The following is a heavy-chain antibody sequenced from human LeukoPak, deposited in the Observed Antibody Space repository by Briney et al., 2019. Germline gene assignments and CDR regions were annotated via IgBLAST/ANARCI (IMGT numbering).Heavy chain of an antibody. CDR1: GFTFSSYG. V-gene: IGHV3-23*01. D-gene: IGHD1-26*01. CDR2: ISGSGGST. Sequence: GGTLRLSCAASGFTFSSYGMSWVRQAPGKGLEWVSAISGSGGSTYYADSVKGRFTISRDNSKNTLYLQMNSLRAEDTAVYYCARELGVGARGFDYWGQGTLVTVSS. J-gene: IGHJ4*02. CDR3: ARELGVGARGFDY.